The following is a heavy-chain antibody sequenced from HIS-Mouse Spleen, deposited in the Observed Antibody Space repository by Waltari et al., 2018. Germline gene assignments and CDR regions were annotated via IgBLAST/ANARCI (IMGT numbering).Heavy chain of an antibody. J-gene: IGHJ4*02. Sequence: QVQLVQSGAEVKKPGASVKVSCKASGYTFTGYYMHWVRQAPGQGLEWMGWINPNSGGTNYAQKFQGRVTMTRETSISTAYMELSRLRADDTAVYYCARDRARGYCSSTSCYLNYWGQGTLVTVSS. D-gene: IGHD2-2*01. V-gene: IGHV1-2*02. CDR3: ARDRARGYCSSTSCYLNY. CDR2: INPNSGGT. CDR1: GYTFTGYY.